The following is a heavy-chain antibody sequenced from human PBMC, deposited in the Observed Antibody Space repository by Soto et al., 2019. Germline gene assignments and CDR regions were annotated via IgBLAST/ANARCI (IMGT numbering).Heavy chain of an antibody. CDR3: ARDLDVAAAGPRGRFDP. CDR1: GFTFSSYG. D-gene: IGHD6-13*01. V-gene: IGHV3-33*01. Sequence: PGGSLRLSCAASGFTFSSYGMHWVRQAPGKGLEWVAVIWYDGSNKYYADSVKGRFTISRDNSKNTLYLQMNSLRAEDTAVYYCARDLDVAAAGPRGRFDPWGQGTLVTVSS. CDR2: IWYDGSNK. J-gene: IGHJ5*02.